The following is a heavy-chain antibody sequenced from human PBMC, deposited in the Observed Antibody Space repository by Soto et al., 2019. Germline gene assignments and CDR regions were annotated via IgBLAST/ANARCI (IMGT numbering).Heavy chain of an antibody. D-gene: IGHD2-2*03. CDR2: IYHSGGP. CDR3: ARSLDIVLVPAAMQVGWFDP. CDR1: GGSISRGCYS. J-gene: IGHJ5*02. V-gene: IGHV4-30-2*01. Sequence: QLQLQESGSRLVKPSQTLSLTCAVSGGSISRGCYSWSWIRQRQGKAMEWLGYIYHSGGPCYNTSLKSRVTISVDRSQTQFSLKLSSVTAADTAVYYCARSLDIVLVPAAMQVGWFDPWGQGTLVTVSS.